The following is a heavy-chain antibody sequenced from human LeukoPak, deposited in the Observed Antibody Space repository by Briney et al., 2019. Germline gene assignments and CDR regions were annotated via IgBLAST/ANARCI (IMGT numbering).Heavy chain of an antibody. J-gene: IGHJ4*02. CDR2: IRSKAYGGTT. V-gene: IGHV3-49*03. Sequence: GGSLRLSCTASGFTFGDYAMSWFRQVPGKGLEWVGFIRSKAYGGTTEYAASVKGRFTISRDDSKSIAYLQMNSLKTEDTAMYYCTRDDYVWGTYLNFDYWGQGTLVTVSS. D-gene: IGHD3-16*02. CDR3: TRDDYVWGTYLNFDY. CDR1: GFTFGDYA.